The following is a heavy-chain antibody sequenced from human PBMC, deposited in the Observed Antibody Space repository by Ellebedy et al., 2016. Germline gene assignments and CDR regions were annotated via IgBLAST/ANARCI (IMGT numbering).Heavy chain of an antibody. CDR1: GFTFSSYS. Sequence: GGSLRLSCAASGFTFSSYSMNWVRQAPGKGLEWVSYISSSGSTIYYADSVKGRFTISRDNAKNSLYLQMNSLRAEDTAVYYCARDDPTSWPFDYWGQGTLVTVSS. CDR3: ARDDPTSWPFDY. V-gene: IGHV3-48*04. J-gene: IGHJ4*02. D-gene: IGHD2-2*01. CDR2: ISSSGSTI.